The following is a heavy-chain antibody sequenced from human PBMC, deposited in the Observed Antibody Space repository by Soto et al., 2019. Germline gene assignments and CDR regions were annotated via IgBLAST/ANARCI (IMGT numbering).Heavy chain of an antibody. CDR2: ITTSGGGT. V-gene: IGHV3-23*01. CDR3: TKGYSSLGDA. Sequence: PGGSLRLSCTASGFTFSSYAMTWVRQAPGKGLEWVSAITTSGGGTYYADSVKGRFTISRDNSKNTLYLQMSSLRAEDTAVYYCTKGYSSLGDAWGQGTLVTVSS. CDR1: GFTFSSYA. D-gene: IGHD3-22*01. J-gene: IGHJ5*02.